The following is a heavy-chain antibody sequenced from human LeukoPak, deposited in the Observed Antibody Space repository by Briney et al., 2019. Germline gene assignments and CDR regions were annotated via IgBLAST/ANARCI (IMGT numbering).Heavy chain of an antibody. V-gene: IGHV4-39*07. CDR3: ARAPWAYGNYVHAFDI. D-gene: IGHD4-11*01. CDR2: IYYSGKT. CDR1: GDSIISSSYY. J-gene: IGHJ3*02. Sequence: KTSETLSLTCSVSGDSIISSSYYWGWIRQPPGKGLEWIGSIYYSGKTYYNPSLKSRVAISVDTSKNHLSLKLTSVTAADTAVYYCARAPWAYGNYVHAFDIWGQGTMVTVSS.